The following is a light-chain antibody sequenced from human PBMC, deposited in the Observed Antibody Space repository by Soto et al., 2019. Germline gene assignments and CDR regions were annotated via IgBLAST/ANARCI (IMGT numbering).Light chain of an antibody. CDR2: AAS. CDR3: QQLNSYRYT. V-gene: IGKV1-9*01. CDR1: QGITSY. J-gene: IGKJ2*01. Sequence: DIQLTQSPSFLSPSVGDRVTITCRASQGITSYLAWYQQKPGKAPKLLIYAASTLQTGVPSRFSGSGSGTEFTLTISSLPPEDFATYYCQQLNSYRYTFGQGTKLEIK.